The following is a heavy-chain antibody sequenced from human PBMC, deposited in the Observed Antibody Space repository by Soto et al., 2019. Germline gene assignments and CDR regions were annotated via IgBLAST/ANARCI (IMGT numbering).Heavy chain of an antibody. V-gene: IGHV4-39*01. J-gene: IGHJ4*02. Sequence: QLQLQESGPGLVKPSETLSLTCTVSGGSISSSSYYWGWIRQPPGKGLEWSGSIYYSGSTYYNPSLKSRVTISVDTSKNQFSLKLSSVTAADTAVYYCARGRRYSSSWYSDYWGQGTLVTVSS. CDR1: GGSISSSSYY. D-gene: IGHD6-13*01. CDR3: ARGRRYSSSWYSDY. CDR2: IYYSGST.